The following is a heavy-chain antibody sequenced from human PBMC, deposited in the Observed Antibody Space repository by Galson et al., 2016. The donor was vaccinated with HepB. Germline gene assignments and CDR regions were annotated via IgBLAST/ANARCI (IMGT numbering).Heavy chain of an antibody. V-gene: IGHV4-34*01. CDR2: INHRGDT. D-gene: IGHD3-10*01. J-gene: IGHJ4*02. Sequence: SETLSLTCAVYGGSFSGSYWAWIRQPPGKGLEWIGEINHRGDTNYNPSVKSRVTISVDTSKNHLSLNLNSMTAADTAVYYCARGQWIFERIDMVRGASDPKFDHWGQGTLVTISS. CDR1: GGSFSGSY. CDR3: ARGQWIFERIDMVRGASDPKFDH.